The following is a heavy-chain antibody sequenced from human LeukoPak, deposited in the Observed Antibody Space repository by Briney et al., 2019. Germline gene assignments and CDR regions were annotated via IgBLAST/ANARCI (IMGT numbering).Heavy chain of an antibody. J-gene: IGHJ6*02. Sequence: PGGSLRLSCAASGFTFSSYSMNWVRQAPGKGLEWVSYITGSSSNIYYADSVKGRFTISRDNARNSLYLQMNSLRAEDTAVYYCARNPGMDVWGQGTTVTVSS. CDR2: ITGSSSNI. CDR1: GFTFSSYS. V-gene: IGHV3-48*01. CDR3: ARNPGMDV.